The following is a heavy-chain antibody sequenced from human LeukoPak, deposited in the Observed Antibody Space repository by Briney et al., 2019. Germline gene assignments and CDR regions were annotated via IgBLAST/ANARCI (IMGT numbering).Heavy chain of an antibody. V-gene: IGHV3-30*03. CDR1: GFTFSRYG. CDR3: ARRPPMVRGFVWFDP. CDR2: ISYDGSNK. Sequence: GGSLRLSCAASGFTFSRYGMHWVRQAPGKGLEWVAVISYDGSNKYYADSVKGRFTISRDNAKNSLYLQMNSLRDEDTAVYYCARRPPMVRGFVWFDPWGQGTLVTVSS. D-gene: IGHD3-10*01. J-gene: IGHJ5*02.